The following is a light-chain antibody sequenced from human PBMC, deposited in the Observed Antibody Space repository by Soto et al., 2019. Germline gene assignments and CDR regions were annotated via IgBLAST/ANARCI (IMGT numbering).Light chain of an antibody. CDR3: HQYKLLLT. CDR1: QDISNY. V-gene: IGKV1-33*01. J-gene: IGKJ5*01. Sequence: DLPMTQSPSSLSASVGDRVTITCQASQDISNYLNWYQQKPGKAPKLLIYDASNLETGVPSRFSGSGSGTDFTFTISSLQPEDIATYYCHQYKLLLTFRPGTRLEIK. CDR2: DAS.